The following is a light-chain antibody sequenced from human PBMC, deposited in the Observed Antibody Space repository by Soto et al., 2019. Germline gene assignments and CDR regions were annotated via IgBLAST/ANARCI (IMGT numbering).Light chain of an antibody. J-gene: IGLJ1*01. V-gene: IGLV2-14*01. Sequence: QSVLTQPASVSGSPGQSITISCTGTSTDIGRYNYVSWYQQHRGKAPKLMIYDVSNRPSGVSNRFSGSKSGNTASLTISGLQAEDEADYYCSSYTSSSTYVFGTGTKLTVL. CDR1: STDIGRYNY. CDR2: DVS. CDR3: SSYTSSSTYV.